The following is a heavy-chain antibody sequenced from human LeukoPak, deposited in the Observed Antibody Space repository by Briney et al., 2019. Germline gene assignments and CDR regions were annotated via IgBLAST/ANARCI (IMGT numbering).Heavy chain of an antibody. D-gene: IGHD3-22*01. J-gene: IGHJ2*01. CDR1: GFGFGSYG. CDR3: ARDVGGDSTGFWYFDL. Sequence: PGGSLRLSCAASGFGFGSYGMNWVRQAPGKGLKWVSSISRNGDYIDYAASLKGRFIISRDNANKSLSLEMNSLRVEDTALYFCARDVGGDSTGFWYFDLWGRGTLVTVSS. V-gene: IGHV3-21*01. CDR2: ISRNGDYI.